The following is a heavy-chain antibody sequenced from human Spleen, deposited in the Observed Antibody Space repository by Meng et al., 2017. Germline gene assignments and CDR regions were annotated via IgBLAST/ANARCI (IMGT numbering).Heavy chain of an antibody. J-gene: IGHJ4*02. CDR1: GGSFSGYY. Sequence: QVQLQQGGAGLLKPSETLSLTCAVYGGSFSGYYWSWIRQPPGKGLEWIGEINHNGSTNYNPSLKSRVTISVDTSKNQFSLKLSSVTAADTAVYYCARVSRGWSGYYGYWGQGTLVTVSS. CDR3: ARVSRGWSGYYGY. CDR2: INHNGST. D-gene: IGHD3-3*01. V-gene: IGHV4-34*01.